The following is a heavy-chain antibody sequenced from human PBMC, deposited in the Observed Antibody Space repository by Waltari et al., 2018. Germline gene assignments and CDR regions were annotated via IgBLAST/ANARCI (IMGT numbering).Heavy chain of an antibody. CDR2: IIPIFGTA. CDR3: ARGETAAGTCELYYGMDV. J-gene: IGHJ6*02. V-gene: IGHV1-69*05. D-gene: IGHD6-13*01. Sequence: QVQLVQSGAEVKKPGSSVKVSCKASGGTFSSYAISWVRQAPGQGLEWMGGIIPIFGTANYAQKFQGRVTITTDESTSTAYMELSSLRSEDTAVYYCARGETAAGTCELYYGMDVWGQGTTVTVSS. CDR1: GGTFSSYA.